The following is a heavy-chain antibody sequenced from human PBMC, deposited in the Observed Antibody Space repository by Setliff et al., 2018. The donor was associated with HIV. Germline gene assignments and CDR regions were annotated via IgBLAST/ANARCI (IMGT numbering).Heavy chain of an antibody. D-gene: IGHD3-10*01. CDR2: VDPEDNNP. CDR3: AREKAWWFGELLSDDAFDI. Sequence: ASVKVSCKASGFTFTDFYFHWVQQAPGKGLEWVGRVDPEDNNPTYAEKFRDRVTISADTSTNTAYLELRSLRSEDTAVYYCAREKAWWFGELLSDDAFDIWGQGTMVTVSS. CDR1: GFTFTDFY. J-gene: IGHJ3*02. V-gene: IGHV1-69-2*01.